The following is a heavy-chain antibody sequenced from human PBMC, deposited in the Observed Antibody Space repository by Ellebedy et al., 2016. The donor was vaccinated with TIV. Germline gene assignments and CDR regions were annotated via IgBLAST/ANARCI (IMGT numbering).Heavy chain of an antibody. CDR2: INNDGTAT. J-gene: IGHJ4*02. CDR3: ARRSSGYCVGVKCTTDFDY. D-gene: IGHD5/OR15-5a*01. V-gene: IGHV3-74*01. CDR1: GFSFSWHW. Sequence: GESLKISXAASGFSFSWHWMHWVRQAPGKGLVWVSRINNDGTATTYADSVKGRFTISRDNTKNTLYLQMNSLTAEDTGVYYCARRSSGYCVGVKCTTDFDYWGQGTLVTVSS.